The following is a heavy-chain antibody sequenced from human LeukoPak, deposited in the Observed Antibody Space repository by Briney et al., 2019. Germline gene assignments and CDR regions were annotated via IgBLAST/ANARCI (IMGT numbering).Heavy chain of an antibody. CDR1: GFTFSSYG. D-gene: IGHD3-10*01. Sequence: GGSLRLSCAASGFTFSSYGMYWARQAPGKGLEWVAFIHYDGSNEFYTDSVKGRFTISRDNSKSALFLQMNGLRTEDTAVYFCAKSGFGVFRGLDVWGQGTTVTVSS. CDR2: IHYDGSNE. V-gene: IGHV3-30*02. J-gene: IGHJ6*02. CDR3: AKSGFGVFRGLDV.